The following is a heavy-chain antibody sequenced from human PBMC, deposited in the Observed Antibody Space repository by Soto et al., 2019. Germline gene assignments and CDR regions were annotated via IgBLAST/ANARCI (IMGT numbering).Heavy chain of an antibody. CDR3: ARGANWVDI. CDR2: IIPIFGTT. Sequence: SVKVSCKASGGTFGSNAISWVRQAPGQGLEWMGNIIPIFGTTKNAQNFQGRVTVTADESTSTAYMELSSLRSEDTAVYYCARGANWVDIWGQGTMVTVSS. J-gene: IGHJ3*02. CDR1: GGTFGSNA. D-gene: IGHD7-27*01. V-gene: IGHV1-69*13.